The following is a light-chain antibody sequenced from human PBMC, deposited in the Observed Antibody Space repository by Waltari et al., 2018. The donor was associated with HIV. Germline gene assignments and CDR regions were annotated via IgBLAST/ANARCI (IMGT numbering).Light chain of an antibody. J-gene: IGLJ3*02. V-gene: IGLV3-25*03. CDR3: QSTDHDGTWV. CDR1: ALPKKY. CDR2: KDI. Sequence: SYELTQTPSVSVSTGQTARISCSRGALPKKYSAWYGQKPGQAPVLIIYKDIERPSGIPERISGSRSGTGVTLTISDVQAEDEGDYYCQSTDHDGTWVFGGGTKLTVL.